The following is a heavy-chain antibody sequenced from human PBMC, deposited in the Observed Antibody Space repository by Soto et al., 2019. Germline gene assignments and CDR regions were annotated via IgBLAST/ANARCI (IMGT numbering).Heavy chain of an antibody. J-gene: IGHJ4*02. CDR2: IWYDRNKK. CDR3: AREGYYYFDY. V-gene: IGHV3-33*01. D-gene: IGHD1-26*01. CDR1: GFTFSSYG. Sequence: QVQLVESGGGVVQPGRSLRLSCAASGFTFSSYGMHWVRQAPGKGLEWVAVIWYDRNKKYYADSVKGRFIISRDNSKNTLDLQMNSLRAEDTAVYYCAREGYYYFDYWGQGILVTVSS.